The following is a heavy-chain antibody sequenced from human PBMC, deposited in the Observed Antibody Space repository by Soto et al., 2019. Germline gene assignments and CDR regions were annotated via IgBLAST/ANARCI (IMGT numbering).Heavy chain of an antibody. CDR2: IYYSGST. CDR3: ARHDGAAAGRLFDY. D-gene: IGHD6-13*01. V-gene: IGHV4-39*01. CDR1: GGSISSSSYY. Sequence: ASETLSLTCTVSGGSISSSSYYWGWIRQPPGKGLEWIGSIYYSGSTYYNPSLKSRVTISVDTSKNQFSLKLSSVTAADTAVYYCARHDGAAAGRLFDYWGQGTLVTVSS. J-gene: IGHJ4*02.